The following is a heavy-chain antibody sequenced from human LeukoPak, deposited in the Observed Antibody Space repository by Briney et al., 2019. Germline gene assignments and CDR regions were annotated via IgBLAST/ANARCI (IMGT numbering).Heavy chain of an antibody. CDR1: GSTFTGYY. D-gene: IGHD1-26*01. CDR2: INPNSGGT. Sequence: ASVKVSCKASGSTFTGYYMHWVRQAPGQGLEWMGWINPNSGGTKYAQKFQGRVIMTRDTSISTAYMELRSLRSDDTAVYYCASGYLSGSTYYFDYWGQGTLVTVSS. V-gene: IGHV1-2*02. J-gene: IGHJ4*02. CDR3: ASGYLSGSTYYFDY.